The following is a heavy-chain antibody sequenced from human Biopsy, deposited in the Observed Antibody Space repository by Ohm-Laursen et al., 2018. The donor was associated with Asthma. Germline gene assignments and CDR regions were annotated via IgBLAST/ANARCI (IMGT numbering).Heavy chain of an antibody. CDR1: GFTLGDYW. J-gene: IGHJ1*01. D-gene: IGHD3-3*02. CDR3: ARTFHFWSPYHAEHYQL. V-gene: IGHV3-7*01. CDR2: IKHDGSEK. Sequence: SLRLSCSASGFTLGDYWMSWVRQVPGKGLGWVANIKHDGSEKNHVDSLKGRFTISGDNAKNSLYLQMNSLRAEDTAVYYCARTFHFWSPYHAEHYQLWGQGTLVTVSS.